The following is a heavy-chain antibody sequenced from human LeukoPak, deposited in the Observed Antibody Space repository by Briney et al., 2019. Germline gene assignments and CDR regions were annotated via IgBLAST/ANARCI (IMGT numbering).Heavy chain of an antibody. J-gene: IGHJ4*02. CDR2: ISYDGSNK. CDR1: GFTFSSYA. Sequence: GGSLRLSCAASGFTFSSYAMHWVRQAPGKGLEWVAVISYDGSNKYYADSVKGRFTISRDNSKNTLYLQMNSLRAEDTAVYYCARGGYGDYVTDYWGQGTLVTVSS. D-gene: IGHD4-17*01. CDR3: ARGGYGDYVTDY. V-gene: IGHV3-30*04.